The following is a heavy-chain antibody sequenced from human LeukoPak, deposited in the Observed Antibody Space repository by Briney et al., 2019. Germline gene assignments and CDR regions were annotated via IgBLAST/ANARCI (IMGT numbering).Heavy chain of an antibody. D-gene: IGHD3-9*01. J-gene: IGHJ4*02. CDR2: ISGSGGST. CDR1: GFTFSSYA. CDR3: ARERGVLYYDILTGYYDY. Sequence: GGSLRLSCAASGFTFSSYAMSWVRQAPGEGLEWVSAISGSGGSTYYADSVKGRFTISRDNSKNTLYLQMNCLRAEDTAVYYCARERGVLYYDILTGYYDYWGQGTLVTVSS. V-gene: IGHV3-23*01.